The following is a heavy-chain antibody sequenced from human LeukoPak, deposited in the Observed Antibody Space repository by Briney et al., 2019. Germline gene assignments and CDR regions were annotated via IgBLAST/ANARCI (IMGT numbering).Heavy chain of an antibody. D-gene: IGHD1-26*01. Sequence: ASVKVSCKASGYTFTSYDINWVRQATGQGLEWRGWMNPNSGNTGYAQKFQGRVTMTRNTSISTAYMELSSLRSEDTAVYYCARGGASGSYITSYYYYYYGMDVWGQGTTVTVSS. CDR3: ARGGASGSYITSYYYYYYGMDV. V-gene: IGHV1-8*01. CDR2: MNPNSGNT. CDR1: GYTFTSYD. J-gene: IGHJ6*02.